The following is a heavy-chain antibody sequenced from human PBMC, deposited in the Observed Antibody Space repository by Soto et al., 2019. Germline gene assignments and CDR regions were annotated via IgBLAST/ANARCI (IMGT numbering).Heavy chain of an antibody. J-gene: IGHJ1*01. D-gene: IGHD6-19*01. CDR2: ISCCGGST. Sequence: PGGSLRLSCEASGFNFKKFAMGWVRQAPGEGLEWVSGISCCGGSTFYADSVKGRFSLARDDSKNTLSLQLNSLRVEDTAHYYCAKADGEQWLIPHLDNWRQGKQVXV. V-gene: IGHV3-23*01. CDR3: AKADGEQWLIPHLDN. CDR1: GFNFKKFA.